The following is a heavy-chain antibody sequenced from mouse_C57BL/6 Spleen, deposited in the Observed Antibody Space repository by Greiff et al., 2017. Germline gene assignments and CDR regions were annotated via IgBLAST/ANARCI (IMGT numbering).Heavy chain of an antibody. J-gene: IGHJ4*01. Sequence: EVKLMESGPGLVKPSPSLSLTCSVTGYSITSGYYWNWIRQFPGNKLEWMGYISYDGSNNYNPSLKNRIYITRDTSKNQFFLKLNSVTTEDTATYYCARVPLPDYYAMDDWGQGTSVTVSS. CDR1: GYSITSGYY. CDR3: ARVPLPDYYAMDD. CDR2: ISYDGSN. V-gene: IGHV3-6*01.